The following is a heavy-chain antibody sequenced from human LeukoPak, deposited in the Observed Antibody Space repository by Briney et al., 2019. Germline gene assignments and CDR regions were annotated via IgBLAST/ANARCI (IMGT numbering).Heavy chain of an antibody. Sequence: ASEEVSCKASGGTFSSYAISWVRQAPGQGLEWMGGIIPIFGTANYAQKFQGRVTITADESTSTAYMELSSLRSEDTAVYYCARGTVPTDFDYWGQGTLVTVSS. CDR2: IIPIFGTA. J-gene: IGHJ4*02. CDR3: ARGTVPTDFDY. CDR1: GGTFSSYA. V-gene: IGHV1-69*13. D-gene: IGHD4-17*01.